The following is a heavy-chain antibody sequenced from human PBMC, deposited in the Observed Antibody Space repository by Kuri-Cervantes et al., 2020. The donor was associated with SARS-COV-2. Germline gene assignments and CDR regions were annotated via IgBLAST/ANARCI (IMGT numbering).Heavy chain of an antibody. D-gene: IGHD3-22*01. CDR2: IDPSDSYT. CDR1: GYIFTSYW. V-gene: IGHV5-10-1*01. J-gene: IGHJ6*02. CDR3: ARLNYYDSSGLFSRYYYYGMDV. Sequence: GESLKISWKCSGYIFTSYWIGGVRQMPGKGLEWMGRIDPSDSYTNYSTSFQGHVTISADKSISTAYLQWSRLKASDTAMYYCARLNYYDSSGLFSRYYYYGMDVWGQGTTVTVSS.